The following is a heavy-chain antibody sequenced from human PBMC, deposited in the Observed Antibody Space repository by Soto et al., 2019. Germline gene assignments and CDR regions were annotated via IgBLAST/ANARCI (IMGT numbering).Heavy chain of an antibody. Sequence: QVQLVQSGAEVKKPGASVKVSCKASGYTFTSYGISWVRQAPGQGLEWMGWISAYNGNTNYAQKLQGRVTMTKDTATRTAYMELRSQRSDDKAEYYCARPIRGNFYYWGQGNLVTVSS. D-gene: IGHD3-10*01. CDR3: ARPIRGNFYY. CDR2: ISAYNGNT. J-gene: IGHJ4*02. V-gene: IGHV1-18*01. CDR1: GYTFTSYG.